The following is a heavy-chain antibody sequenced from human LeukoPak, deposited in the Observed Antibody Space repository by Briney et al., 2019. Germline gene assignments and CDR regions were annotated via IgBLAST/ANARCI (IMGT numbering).Heavy chain of an antibody. CDR2: ISGSGGST. J-gene: IGHJ4*02. V-gene: IGHV3-23*01. CDR3: AKAPIVGATTGRYYFDY. Sequence: QSGGSLRLSCAASGCTFSSYAMSWVRQAPGKGLEWVSAISGSGGSTYYADSVKGRFTISRDNSKNTLYLQMNSLRAEDTAVYYCAKAPIVGATTGRYYFDYWGQGTLVTVSS. CDR1: GCTFSSYA. D-gene: IGHD1-26*01.